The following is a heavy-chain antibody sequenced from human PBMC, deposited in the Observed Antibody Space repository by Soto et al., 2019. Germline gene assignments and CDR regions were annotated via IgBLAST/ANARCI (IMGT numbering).Heavy chain of an antibody. V-gene: IGHV1-69*13. CDR1: GGTFSSYA. CDR2: IIPIFGTA. Sequence: SVKVSCKASGGTFSSYAISWVRQAPGQGLEWMGGIIPIFGTANYAQKFQGRVTITADESTSTAYMELSSLRSEDTAVYYCARDLAGAAAGTYYYGMDVWGQGTTVTVSS. D-gene: IGHD6-13*01. CDR3: ARDLAGAAAGTYYYGMDV. J-gene: IGHJ6*02.